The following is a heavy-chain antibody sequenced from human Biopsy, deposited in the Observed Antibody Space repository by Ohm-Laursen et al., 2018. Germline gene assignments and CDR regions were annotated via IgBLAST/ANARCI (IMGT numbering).Heavy chain of an antibody. CDR2: IYSGGNT. V-gene: IGHV4-59*01. Sequence: SETLSLTCTVSGGSIGNFFWSWIRQSPGQELEYIGFIYSGGNTNYNPSLKNRVTMSVDTSKNQFYLKLYSVTAADTAVYYCARGRRTSGWPYFDNWGQGALVIVSP. D-gene: IGHD6-19*01. CDR3: ARGRRTSGWPYFDN. J-gene: IGHJ4*02. CDR1: GGSIGNFF.